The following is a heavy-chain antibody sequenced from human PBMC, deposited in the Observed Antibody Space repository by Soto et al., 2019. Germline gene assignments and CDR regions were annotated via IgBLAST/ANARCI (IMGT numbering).Heavy chain of an antibody. Sequence: QVQLVQSGAEVKKPGSSVKVSCKASGGTFSSYAISWVRQAPGQGLEWMGGIIPIFGTAYSAQKFQGRVTITADESTSTAYMELSSLRSEDAAVYYCAREAGELELPYDYYGMDVWGKGTTVAVSS. J-gene: IGHJ6*04. CDR3: AREAGELELPYDYYGMDV. D-gene: IGHD1-7*01. CDR2: IIPIFGTA. CDR1: GGTFSSYA. V-gene: IGHV1-69*01.